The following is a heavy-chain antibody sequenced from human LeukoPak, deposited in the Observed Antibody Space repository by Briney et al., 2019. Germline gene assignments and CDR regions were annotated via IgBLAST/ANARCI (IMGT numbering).Heavy chain of an antibody. J-gene: IGHJ3*02. CDR2: IYYSGST. CDR3: AREGYSGYDMGNAFDI. V-gene: IGHV4-61*01. D-gene: IGHD5-12*01. Sequence: SETLSLTCTVSGGSISSSSYYWSWIRQPPGKGLEWIGYIYYSGSTNYNPSLKSRVTISVDTSKNQFSLKLSSVTAADTAVYYCAREGYSGYDMGNAFDIWGQGTMVTVSS. CDR1: GGSISSSSYY.